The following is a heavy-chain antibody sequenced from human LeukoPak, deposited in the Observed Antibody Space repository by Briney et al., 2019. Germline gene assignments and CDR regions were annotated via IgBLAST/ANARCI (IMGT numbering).Heavy chain of an antibody. D-gene: IGHD1-26*01. V-gene: IGHV4-38-2*01. CDR3: ARQGNWDAGFFDP. CDR1: GYSISSGYY. Sequence: SETLSLTCAVSGYSISSGYYWGWIRQPPGKGLEWIGSIYHSGSTYYNPSLKSRVTISVDTSKNQFSLKLSSVTAADTAVYYCARQGNWDAGFFDPWGQRTLVTVSS. J-gene: IGHJ5*02. CDR2: IYHSGST.